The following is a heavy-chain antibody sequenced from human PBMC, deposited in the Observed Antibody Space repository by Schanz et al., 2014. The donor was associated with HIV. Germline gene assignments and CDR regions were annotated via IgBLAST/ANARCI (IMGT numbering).Heavy chain of an antibody. D-gene: IGHD3-10*01. CDR2: FDPEDGEI. V-gene: IGHV1-24*01. Sequence: QVQLVQSGAEVREPGASVKVSCKVSGYTLTELSMNWVRQAPGKGLEWMGGFDPEDGEIIYAQKFQGRVTMTEDTSTDTVYMELSSLRSEDTAVYYCASREFRIYYYGLDVWGQGTTVTVSS. J-gene: IGHJ6*02. CDR3: ASREFRIYYYGLDV. CDR1: GYTLTELS.